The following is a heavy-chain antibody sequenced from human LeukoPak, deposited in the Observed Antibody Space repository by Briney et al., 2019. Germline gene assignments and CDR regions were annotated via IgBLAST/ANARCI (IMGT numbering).Heavy chain of an antibody. CDR2: INTNTGNP. Sequence: ASVKVSCKASGYTFTSYVMNWVRQAPGQGLEWMGWINTNTGNPTYAQGFTGRFVFSLDTSVSTAYLQISSLKAEDTAVYYCASTSAMVRFDYWGQGTLVTVSS. J-gene: IGHJ4*02. CDR1: GYTFTSYV. CDR3: ASTSAMVRFDY. V-gene: IGHV7-4-1*02. D-gene: IGHD3-10*01.